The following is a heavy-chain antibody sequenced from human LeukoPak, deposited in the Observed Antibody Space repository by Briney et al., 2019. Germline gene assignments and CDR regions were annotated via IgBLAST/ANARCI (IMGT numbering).Heavy chain of an antibody. V-gene: IGHV4-38-2*01. CDR1: GYSISSGYY. Sequence: PSETLSLTCAVSGYSISSGYYWGWIRQPPGKGLGWIGSIYHSGSTYYNPSLKSRVTISVDTSKNQFSLKLSSVTAADTAVYYCARHKLVPLFDYWGQGTLVTVSS. J-gene: IGHJ4*02. CDR2: IYHSGST. D-gene: IGHD3-3*02. CDR3: ARHKLVPLFDY.